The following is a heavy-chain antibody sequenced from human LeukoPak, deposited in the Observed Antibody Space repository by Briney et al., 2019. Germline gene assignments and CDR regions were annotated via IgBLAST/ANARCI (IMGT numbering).Heavy chain of an antibody. V-gene: IGHV3-23*01. CDR3: AKAAFYDSSPMDP. D-gene: IGHD3-22*01. CDR2: ISGSGGSP. Sequence: TGGALRLSCAASGFTFSSYAMSWVRQAPGKGLEGVSAISGSGGSPYYADSVKCRFTICRDNSKNTLYLQMNSLRAEDTAVYYCAKAAFYDSSPMDPWGQGTLVTVSS. J-gene: IGHJ5*02. CDR1: GFTFSSYA.